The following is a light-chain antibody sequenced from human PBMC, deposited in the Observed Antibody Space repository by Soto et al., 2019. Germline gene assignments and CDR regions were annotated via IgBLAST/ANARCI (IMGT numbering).Light chain of an antibody. CDR3: SSFTISRNTVI. CDR2: DVS. V-gene: IGLV2-14*01. Sequence: QSALTQPASVSGSPGQSITISCTGTSRDLAGFNYVSGYQYHPGKAPKLMINDVSNRPSGISNRFSGSKSGNTASLTISGLQAEYEAEYYCSSFTISRNTVIFGRGTKLTVL. CDR1: SRDLAGFNY. J-gene: IGLJ2*01.